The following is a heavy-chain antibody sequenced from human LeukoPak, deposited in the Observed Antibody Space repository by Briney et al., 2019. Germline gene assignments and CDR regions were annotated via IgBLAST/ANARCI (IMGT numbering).Heavy chain of an antibody. V-gene: IGHV1-2*02. CDR2: INPNSGGT. Sequence: ASVKVSCKASGYTFTSYGISWVRQAPGQGLEWMGWINPNSGGTNYAQKFQGRVTMTRDTSISTAYMELSRLRSDDTAVYYCARGLACSGGSCYSNWGQGTLVTVSS. D-gene: IGHD2-15*01. J-gene: IGHJ4*02. CDR1: GYTFTSYG. CDR3: ARGLACSGGSCYSN.